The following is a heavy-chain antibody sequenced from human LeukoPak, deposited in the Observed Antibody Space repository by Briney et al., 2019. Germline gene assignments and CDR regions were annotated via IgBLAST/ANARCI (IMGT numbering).Heavy chain of an antibody. CDR1: GGSFSGYY. Sequence: SETLSLTCAVYGGSFSGYYWSWIRQPPGKGLEWIGEINHSGSTNYNPSLKSRVTISVDTSKNQFSLKLSSVTAADTAVYYCARESSGYYSYYFDYWGQGTLVTVSS. CDR2: INHSGST. V-gene: IGHV4-34*01. D-gene: IGHD3-22*01. CDR3: ARESSGYYSYYFDY. J-gene: IGHJ4*02.